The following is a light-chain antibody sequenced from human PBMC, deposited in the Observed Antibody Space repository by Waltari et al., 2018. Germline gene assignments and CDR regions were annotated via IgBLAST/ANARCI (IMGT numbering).Light chain of an antibody. CDR1: QGISVY. CDR3: QQYYSFPWT. Sequence: VIWMTQSPSLLSASTGDRVTISCRMSQGISVYLAWYQQKPGKAPEHLIYAASTLQSGVPSRFSGSGSGTDFTLTISCLQSEDLATYYCQQYYSFPWTFGQGTKVEIK. J-gene: IGKJ1*01. V-gene: IGKV1D-8*03. CDR2: AAS.